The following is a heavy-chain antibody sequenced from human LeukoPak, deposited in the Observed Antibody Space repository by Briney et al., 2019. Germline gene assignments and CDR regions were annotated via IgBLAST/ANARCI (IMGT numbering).Heavy chain of an antibody. CDR2: INGDNGNT. D-gene: IGHD3-9*01. V-gene: IGHV1-3*01. Sequence: ASVTVSCKASGYTFTTYAMHWVRQAPGQRLEWMGWINGDNGNTKYSQKFQGRVTITRDTSAYTAYMELRSLSSADTAVYFCARAPYDILTGYSLNWFDPWGQGTLVTVSS. CDR1: GYTFTTYA. CDR3: ARAPYDILTGYSLNWFDP. J-gene: IGHJ5*02.